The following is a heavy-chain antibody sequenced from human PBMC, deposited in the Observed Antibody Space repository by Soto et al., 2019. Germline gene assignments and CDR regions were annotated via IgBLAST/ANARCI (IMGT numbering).Heavy chain of an antibody. CDR2: MRMKVDNYAT. Sequence: EVQLVESGGGLVQPGGSLKLSFAASGFIFSDSVMHWVRQASGKGLEWVGRMRMKVDNYATTYAASVKGRFIISRDDSKNTAYLQMNSLKTEDTAMYYCARQGKGTSWFDPWGQGSLVIVSS. J-gene: IGHJ5*02. D-gene: IGHD1-1*01. V-gene: IGHV3-73*01. CDR3: ARQGKGTSWFDP. CDR1: GFIFSDSV.